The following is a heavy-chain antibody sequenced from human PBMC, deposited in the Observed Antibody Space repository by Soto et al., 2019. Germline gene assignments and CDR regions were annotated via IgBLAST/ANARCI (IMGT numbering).Heavy chain of an antibody. J-gene: IGHJ5*02. D-gene: IGHD2-2*01. CDR3: ARVRMVVVPAAIGGWFDP. CDR1: GGSISSYY. CDR2: INHSGST. V-gene: IGHV4-34*01. Sequence: PSETLSLTCTVSGGSISSYYWSWIRQPPGPGLAWIGEINHSGSTNYNPSLQSRVTISVDTSKNQFSLKLSSVTAADTAVYYCARVRMVVVPAAIGGWFDPWGQGTLVTASS.